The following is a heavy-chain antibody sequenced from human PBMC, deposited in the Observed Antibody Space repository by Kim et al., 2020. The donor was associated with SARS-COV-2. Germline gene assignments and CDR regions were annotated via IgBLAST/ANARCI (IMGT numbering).Heavy chain of an antibody. D-gene: IGHD2-15*01. CDR2: IYPGDSDT. CDR3: ARQGQSRLDYCSGGSCYSDDYYYYGMDV. CDR1: GYSFTSYW. J-gene: IGHJ6*02. V-gene: IGHV5-51*01. Sequence: GESLKISCKGSGYSFTSYWIGWVRQMPGKGLEWMGIIYPGDSDTRYSPSFQGQVTISADKSISTAYLQWSSLKASDTAMYYCARQGQSRLDYCSGGSCYSDDYYYYGMDVWGQGTTVTVSS.